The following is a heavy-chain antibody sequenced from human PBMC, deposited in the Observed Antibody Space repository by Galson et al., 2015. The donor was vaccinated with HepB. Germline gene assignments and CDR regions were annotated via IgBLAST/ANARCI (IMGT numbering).Heavy chain of an antibody. CDR1: GFTFNNAW. CDR3: TTDVYYSTYWSWLDP. CDR2: IKSNTDGETT. Sequence: SLRLSCAASGFTFNNAWMTWVRQAPGRGLEWVGRIKSNTDGETTDHAAPVKGRITISRDDSKNSLYRQMNSLKTEDTAVYYCTTDVYYSTYWSWLDPWGQGTLVTVSS. V-gene: IGHV3-15*01. D-gene: IGHD2-8*02. J-gene: IGHJ5*02.